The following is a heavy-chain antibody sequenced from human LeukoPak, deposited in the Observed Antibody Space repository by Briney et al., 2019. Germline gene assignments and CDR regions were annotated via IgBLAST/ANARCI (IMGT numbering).Heavy chain of an antibody. D-gene: IGHD3-3*01. Sequence: GASVKVSCKASGGTFSSYAISWVRQAPGQGLEWMGGIIPIFGTANYAQKFQGRVTITTDESTSTAYMELSSLRSEDTAVYYCARAPGPSYDFWSGYYDWFDPWGQGTLGTVSS. V-gene: IGHV1-69*05. CDR2: IIPIFGTA. J-gene: IGHJ5*02. CDR1: GGTFSSYA. CDR3: ARAPGPSYDFWSGYYDWFDP.